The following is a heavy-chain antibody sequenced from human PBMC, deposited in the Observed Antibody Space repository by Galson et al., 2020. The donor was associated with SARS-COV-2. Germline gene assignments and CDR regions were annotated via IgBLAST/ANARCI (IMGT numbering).Heavy chain of an antibody. D-gene: IGHD3-9*01. CDR3: ARLSNLRYFDWLYYYYMDV. V-gene: IGHV4-34*01. CDR1: GGSFSGYY. Sequence: SQTLSLTCAVYGGSFSGYYWSWIRQPPGKGLEWIGEIKHSGSTNYNPSLKSRVTISVDTSKNQFSLKLSSVTAADTAVYYCARLSNLRYFDWLYYYYMDVWGKGTTVTVSS. CDR2: IKHSGST. J-gene: IGHJ6*03.